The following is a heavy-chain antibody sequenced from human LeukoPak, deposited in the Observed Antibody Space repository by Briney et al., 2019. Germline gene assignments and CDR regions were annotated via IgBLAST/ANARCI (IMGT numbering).Heavy chain of an antibody. CDR2: INHSGST. Sequence: SETLSLTCTVSGGSISSYYWSWIRQPAGKGLEWIGEINHSGSTNYNPPLKSRVTISVDTSKNQFSLKLSSVTAADTAVYYCARGYIRGIQLWLQYYFDYWGQGTLVTVSS. V-gene: IGHV4-34*01. CDR3: ARGYIRGIQLWLQYYFDY. J-gene: IGHJ4*02. D-gene: IGHD5-18*01. CDR1: GGSISSYY.